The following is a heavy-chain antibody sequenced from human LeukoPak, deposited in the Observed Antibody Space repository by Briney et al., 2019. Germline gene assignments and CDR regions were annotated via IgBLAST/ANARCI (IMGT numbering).Heavy chain of an antibody. D-gene: IGHD4-17*01. CDR2: NSGGGDRT. CDR3: AQVPTVTRN. CDR1: RFTFSSYA. J-gene: IGHJ4*02. V-gene: IGHV3-23*01. Sequence: GGSLRLSCAASRFTFSSYAMSGVRQAPGKGLEWVSANSGGGDRTYYADSVKGRFTISRDNSKNTLYLQMNSLRAEDTAVYYCAQVPTVTRNWGQGTLVTVSS.